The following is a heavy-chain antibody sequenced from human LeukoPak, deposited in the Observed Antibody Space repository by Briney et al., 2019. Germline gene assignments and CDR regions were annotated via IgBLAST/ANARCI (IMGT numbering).Heavy chain of an antibody. V-gene: IGHV3-74*01. CDR2: INSDGSST. CDR1: GFTFISYW. D-gene: IGHD6-13*01. J-gene: IGHJ4*02. CDR3: ATLSSWKGETD. Sequence: GGSLRLSCVSSGFTFISYWMHWVRHAPGKGLVWVSRINSDGSSTSYADSVKGRFTISRDNAKHTLYLQMNSLRAEGTAVYYCATLSSWKGETDWGQGNLFTVSS.